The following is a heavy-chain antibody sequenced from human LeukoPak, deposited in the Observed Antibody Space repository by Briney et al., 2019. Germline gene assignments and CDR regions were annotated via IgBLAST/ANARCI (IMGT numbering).Heavy chain of an antibody. CDR1: GFTFSDYS. CDR2: ISFSVNTK. Sequence: GGSLRLSCAASGFTFSDYSMNWVRQAPGKGLEWVSYISFSVNTKYYGDSVKGRFTISRDNAKNSLYLHMDSLRAEDTAVYYCARGVYSSGWAYFDHWGQGTLVTASS. D-gene: IGHD6-19*01. J-gene: IGHJ4*02. CDR3: ARGVYSSGWAYFDH. V-gene: IGHV3-48*04.